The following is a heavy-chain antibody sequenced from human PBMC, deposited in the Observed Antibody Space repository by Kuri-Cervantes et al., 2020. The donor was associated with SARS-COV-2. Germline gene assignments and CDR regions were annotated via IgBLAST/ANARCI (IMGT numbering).Heavy chain of an antibody. CDR3: ARASSGYDLDIDY. V-gene: IGHV1-69*02. J-gene: IGHJ4*02. Sequence: SVKVSCKASGGTFSSYTISWVRQAPGQGLEWMGRIIPILGIANYAQKFQGRVTITADKSTSTAYVELSSLRSEDTAVYYCARASSGYDLDIDYWGQGTLVTVSS. CDR2: IIPILGIA. CDR1: GGTFSSYT. D-gene: IGHD5-12*01.